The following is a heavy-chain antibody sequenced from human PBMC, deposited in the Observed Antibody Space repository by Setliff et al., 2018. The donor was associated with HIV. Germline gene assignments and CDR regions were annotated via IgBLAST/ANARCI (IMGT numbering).Heavy chain of an antibody. CDR2: ISSSSSTI. D-gene: IGHD3-10*02. Sequence: GGSLRLSCAASGFTFTSYWMIWVRQAPGRGLEWLSYISSSSSTIYYADSVKGRFTISRDNAKNTLYLQMSSLRDEDTAVYYCAKVLVFGIDVFDIWGQGTMVTVSS. CDR1: GFTFTSYW. CDR3: AKVLVFGIDVFDI. J-gene: IGHJ3*02. V-gene: IGHV3-48*02.